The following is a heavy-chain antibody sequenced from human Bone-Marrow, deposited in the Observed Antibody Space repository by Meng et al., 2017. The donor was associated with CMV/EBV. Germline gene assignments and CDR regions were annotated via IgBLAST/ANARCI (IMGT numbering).Heavy chain of an antibody. Sequence: GESLKISCAASGFTFSSYAMSWVRQAPGKGLEWVSAISGSGGSTYYADSVKGRFTISRDNSKNTLYLQMNSLRAEDTAVYYCAKAERAAGWFDPWGQGTLVTVSS. J-gene: IGHJ5*02. CDR2: ISGSGGST. D-gene: IGHD2-15*01. CDR3: AKAERAAGWFDP. V-gene: IGHV3-23*01. CDR1: GFTFSSYA.